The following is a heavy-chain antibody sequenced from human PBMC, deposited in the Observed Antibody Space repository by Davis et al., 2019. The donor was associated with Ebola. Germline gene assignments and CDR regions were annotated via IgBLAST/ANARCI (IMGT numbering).Heavy chain of an antibody. CDR3: AKEAHILWFGELPY. Sequence: PGGSLRLSCAASGFTVSSNYMSWVRQAPGKGLEWVSTISGSGSSTYYADSVKGRFTISRDNSKNTLYLQMNSLRAEDTAVYHCAKEAHILWFGELPYWGQGTLVTVSS. D-gene: IGHD3-10*01. J-gene: IGHJ4*02. CDR1: GFTVSSNY. CDR2: ISGSGSST. V-gene: IGHV3-23*01.